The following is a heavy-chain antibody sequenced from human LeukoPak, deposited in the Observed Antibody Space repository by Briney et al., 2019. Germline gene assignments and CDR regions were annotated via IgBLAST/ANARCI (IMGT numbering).Heavy chain of an antibody. Sequence: GGSLRLSCAASGFTFSSYWMSWVRQAPGKGLEWVANIKQDGSEKYYVDSVKGRFTISRDNAKNSLYLQMNSLRAEDTAVYYCARSPAFTYYDILTGYRRLDYFDYWGQGTLVTVSS. CDR2: IKQDGSEK. D-gene: IGHD3-9*01. CDR3: ARSPAFTYYDILTGYRRLDYFDY. CDR1: GFTFSSYW. V-gene: IGHV3-7*01. J-gene: IGHJ4*02.